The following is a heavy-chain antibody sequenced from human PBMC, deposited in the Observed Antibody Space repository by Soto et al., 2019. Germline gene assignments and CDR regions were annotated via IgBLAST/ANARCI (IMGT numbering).Heavy chain of an antibody. CDR2: ISGGGGST. Sequence: GGSLRLSCAASGFIFTMYDMTWVRQSPGKGLEWVSTISGGGGSTSYADSVKGRFAISRDNSKSTLFLQMNGLRAEDTAVYYCAKEGYSAGPDFDHCGHGTRVTVSS. J-gene: IGHJ4*01. CDR3: AKEGYSAGPDFDH. D-gene: IGHD5-18*01. CDR1: GFIFTMYD. V-gene: IGHV3-23*01.